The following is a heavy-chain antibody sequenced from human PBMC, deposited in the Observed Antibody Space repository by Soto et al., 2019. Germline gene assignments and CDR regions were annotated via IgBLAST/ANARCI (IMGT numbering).Heavy chain of an antibody. Sequence: ASVKVSCKASGGTFSSYAISWVRQAPGKGLEWMGGIIPIFGTANSAQKFPGSVTISADTSTSTAYLELSSLRCEDTAVYCCATTSYDYESSGWLWDYWGQGTLVTVS. V-gene: IGHV1-69*06. CDR1: GGTFSSYA. J-gene: IGHJ4*02. CDR3: ATTSYDYESSGWLWDY. D-gene: IGHD3-22*01. CDR2: IIPIFGTA.